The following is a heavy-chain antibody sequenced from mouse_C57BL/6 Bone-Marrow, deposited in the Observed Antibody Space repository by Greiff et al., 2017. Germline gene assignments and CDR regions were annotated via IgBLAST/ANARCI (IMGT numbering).Heavy chain of an antibody. CDR1: GYAFTNYL. CDR3: ARGPNWDWWYFDV. V-gene: IGHV1-54*01. D-gene: IGHD4-1*01. CDR2: INPGSGGT. Sequence: VQLQQSGAELVRPGTSVKVSCKASGYAFTNYLIEWVKQRPGQGLEWIGVINPGSGGTNYNEKFKGKATLTADKSSSTAYMQLSSLTSEDSAVYFCARGPNWDWWYFDVWGTGTTVTVSS. J-gene: IGHJ1*03.